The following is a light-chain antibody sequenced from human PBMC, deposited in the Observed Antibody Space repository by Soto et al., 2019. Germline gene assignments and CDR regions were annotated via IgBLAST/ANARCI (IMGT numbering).Light chain of an antibody. CDR3: SXXXGXILGV. V-gene: IGLV2-8*01. Sequence: QAVVTQPPSASGSPGQSVTISCTGTSSDVGGYKYVSWYQQHPGKAPKLMIYEVSKRPSGVPDRFSGSKSGNTASLTVSGXQAXXXADYXCSXXXGXILGVFGGGTQLTVL. CDR1: SSDVGGYKY. CDR2: EVS. J-gene: IGLJ3*02.